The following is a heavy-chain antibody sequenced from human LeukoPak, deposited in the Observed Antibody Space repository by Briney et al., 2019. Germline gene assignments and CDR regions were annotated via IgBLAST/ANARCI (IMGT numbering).Heavy chain of an antibody. V-gene: IGHV3-13*01. CDR2: IGTVGDT. D-gene: IGHD1-7*01. Sequence: PGGSLRLSCAASGFTFSSYDMHWVRQATGKSLEWVSGIGTVGDTYYADSVKGRFTISRENAKNSLSLQMDSLRAGDTAVYYCTRDLREGTTPDASDVWGQGTMVTVSS. J-gene: IGHJ3*01. CDR3: TRDLREGTTPDASDV. CDR1: GFTFSSYD.